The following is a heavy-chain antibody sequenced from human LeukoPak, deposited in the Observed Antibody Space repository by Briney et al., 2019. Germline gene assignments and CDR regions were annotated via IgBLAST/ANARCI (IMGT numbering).Heavy chain of an antibody. Sequence: GGCLRLSCAPSGFTVSSTYMSWVRQAPGKGLEWVSIISGGGDTFYAGSVKGRFTISRDTSKNTPYLQMNSLRAEDTAVYYCAGRGSGYYYGMNVWGQGTTVTVSS. CDR3: AGRGSGYYYGMNV. D-gene: IGHD3-10*01. J-gene: IGHJ6*02. V-gene: IGHV3-66*01. CDR1: GFTVSSTY. CDR2: ISGGGDT.